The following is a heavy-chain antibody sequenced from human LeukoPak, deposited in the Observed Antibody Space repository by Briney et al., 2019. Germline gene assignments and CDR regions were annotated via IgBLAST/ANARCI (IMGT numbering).Heavy chain of an antibody. CDR2: ISSSSSYI. V-gene: IGHV3-21*01. Sequence: AGGPLRLPCGASGFIFSSHRMNWLRHAPGKGLEWVSSISSSSSYIYYADSVKGRFTISRDNAKNSLYLQMNSLRAEDTAVYYCARVPVGWGQGTLVTVSS. CDR3: ARVPVG. J-gene: IGHJ4*02. CDR1: GFIFSSHR.